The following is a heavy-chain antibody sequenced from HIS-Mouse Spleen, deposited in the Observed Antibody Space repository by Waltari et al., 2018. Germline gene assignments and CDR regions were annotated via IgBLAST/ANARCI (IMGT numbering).Heavy chain of an antibody. V-gene: IGHV4-39*07. J-gene: IGHJ2*01. CDR3: AREIPYSSSWYDWYFDL. D-gene: IGHD6-13*01. CDR2: IYYSGST. CDR1: GGSISSSGYY. Sequence: QLQLQESGPGLVKPSATLSLTCTVSGGSISSSGYYWCWIRRPPGKGLAWIGSIYYSGSTYYNPSLKSRVTISVDTSKNQFSLKLSSVTAADTAVYYCAREIPYSSSWYDWYFDLWGRGTLVTVSS.